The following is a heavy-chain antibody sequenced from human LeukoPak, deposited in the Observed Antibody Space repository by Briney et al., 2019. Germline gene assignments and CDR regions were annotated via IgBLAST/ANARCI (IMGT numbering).Heavy chain of an antibody. D-gene: IGHD6-13*01. CDR2: ISSNGGST. CDR3: ARGGVNVAAAGFDY. J-gene: IGHJ4*02. Sequence: PGGSLRLSWAAAGFTFSRYAMQWVRQAPGKGLEYVSSISSNGGSTYYANSVKGRFTISRENSKNTLYLQMGSLRAEDMAVYYCARGGVNVAAAGFDYWGQGTLVTVYS. CDR1: GFTFSRYA. V-gene: IGHV3-64*01.